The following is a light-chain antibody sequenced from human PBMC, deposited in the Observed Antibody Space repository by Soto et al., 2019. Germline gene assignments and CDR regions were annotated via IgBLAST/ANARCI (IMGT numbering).Light chain of an antibody. V-gene: IGKV3-15*01. CDR3: QQYNNWPPMYT. J-gene: IGKJ2*01. CDR1: QSVSSN. Sequence: EIVMSQTPATLSVSPGERATLSCRASQSVSSNLAWYQQKPGQAPRLLIYGASTRATGIPARFSGSGSGTEFTLTISSLQSEDFAVYYCQQYNNWPPMYTFGQGTNLEIK. CDR2: GAS.